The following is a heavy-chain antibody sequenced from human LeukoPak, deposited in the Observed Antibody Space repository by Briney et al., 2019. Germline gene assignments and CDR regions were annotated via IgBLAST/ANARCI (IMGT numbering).Heavy chain of an antibody. Sequence: SQTLSLTCTVSGGSISSGGYYWSWIRQPPGKGLEWIGYIYHSGSTYYNPFLKSRVTISVDRSKNQFSLKLSSVTAADTAVYYCARVTTGTGGYYFDYWGQGTLVTVSS. D-gene: IGHD1-1*01. CDR3: ARVTTGTGGYYFDY. J-gene: IGHJ4*02. V-gene: IGHV4-30-2*01. CDR1: GGSISSGGYY. CDR2: IYHSGST.